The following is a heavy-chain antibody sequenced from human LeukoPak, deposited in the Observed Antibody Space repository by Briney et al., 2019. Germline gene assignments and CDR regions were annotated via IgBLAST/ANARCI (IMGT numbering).Heavy chain of an antibody. CDR3: AKAVRFTVAGIGDY. V-gene: IGHV3-23*01. CDR2: ISGSGGST. Sequence: GGSLRLSRAASGFTFSSYAMSWVRQAPGKGLEWVSAISGSGGSTYYADSVKGRFTISRDNSKNTLYLQMNSLRAEDTAVYYCAKAVRFTVAGIGDYWGQGTLVTVSS. D-gene: IGHD6-19*01. CDR1: GFTFSSYA. J-gene: IGHJ4*02.